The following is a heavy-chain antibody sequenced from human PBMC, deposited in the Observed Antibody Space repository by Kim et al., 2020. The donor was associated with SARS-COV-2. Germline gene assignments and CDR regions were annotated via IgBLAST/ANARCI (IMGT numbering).Heavy chain of an antibody. J-gene: IGHJ6*02. CDR2: ISSSSSYI. Sequence: GGSLRLSCAASGFTFSSYSMNWVRQAPGKGLEWVSSISSSSSYIYYADSVKGRFTISRDNAKNSLYLQMNSLRAEDTAVYYCARDSMVRGVIINYYYYYGMDVWGQGTTVAVSS. CDR1: GFTFSSYS. CDR3: ARDSMVRGVIINYYYYYGMDV. D-gene: IGHD3-10*01. V-gene: IGHV3-21*01.